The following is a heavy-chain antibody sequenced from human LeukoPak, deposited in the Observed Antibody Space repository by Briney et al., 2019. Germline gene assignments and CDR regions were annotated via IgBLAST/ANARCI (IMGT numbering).Heavy chain of an antibody. V-gene: IGHV4-39*01. CDR2: VSHAGST. CDR3: ARRRSGHNWFDP. D-gene: IGHD6-19*01. J-gene: IGHJ5*02. CDR1: GDSISSSAYY. Sequence: SETLSLTCIVSGDSISSSAYYWGWVRQPPGKGLEWIASVSHAGSTYYNPSLKSRVTISVDTSKNQFSLELTSVTAADTAVYYCARRRSGHNWFDPWGQGTRVTVSS.